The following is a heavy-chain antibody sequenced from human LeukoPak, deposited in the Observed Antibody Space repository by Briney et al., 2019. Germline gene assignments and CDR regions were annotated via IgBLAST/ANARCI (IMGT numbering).Heavy chain of an antibody. V-gene: IGHV3-30-3*01. CDR2: ISYDGSNK. CDR1: GFTFSSYA. D-gene: IGHD4-23*01. Sequence: GGSLRLSCTASGFTFSSYAMHWVRQAPGKGLEWVAVISYDGSNKYCADSVKGRFTISRDNSKNTLYLQMNSLRAEDTAVYYCARPTTVVTSYDAFDIWGQGTMVTVSS. CDR3: ARPTTVVTSYDAFDI. J-gene: IGHJ3*02.